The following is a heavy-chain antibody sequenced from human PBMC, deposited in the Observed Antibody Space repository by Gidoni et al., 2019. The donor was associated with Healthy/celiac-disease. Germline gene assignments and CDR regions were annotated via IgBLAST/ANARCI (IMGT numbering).Heavy chain of an antibody. CDR2: IYYSGCT. CDR1: GGSISSSSYY. J-gene: IGHJ5*02. V-gene: IGHV4-39*01. CDR3: ARLSTWFDP. Sequence: QLQLQESGPGLVKPSETLSLTCPVSGGSISSSSYYWGWIRPPPGQGLEWIGSIYYSGCTYYNPSLKSRVTISVDTSKNQFSLKLSSVTAADTAVYYCARLSTWFDPWGQGTLVTVSS.